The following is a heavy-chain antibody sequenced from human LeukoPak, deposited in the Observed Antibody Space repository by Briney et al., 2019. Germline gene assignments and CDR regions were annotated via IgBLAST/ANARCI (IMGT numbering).Heavy chain of an antibody. Sequence: GALRLSCAASGFTFSSYAMHWVRQAPGKGLEWVAVISYDGSNKYYADSVKGRFTISRDNSKNTLYLQMNSLRAEDTAVYYCAKARTSGWPPGPFDYWGQGTLVTVSS. J-gene: IGHJ4*02. CDR3: AKARTSGWPPGPFDY. V-gene: IGHV3-30-3*01. CDR1: GFTFSSYA. D-gene: IGHD6-19*01. CDR2: ISYDGSNK.